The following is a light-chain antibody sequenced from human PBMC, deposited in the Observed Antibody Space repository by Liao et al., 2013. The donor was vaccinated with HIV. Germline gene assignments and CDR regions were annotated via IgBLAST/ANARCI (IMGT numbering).Light chain of an antibody. CDR2: EDD. CDR1: KLGQKY. J-gene: IGLJ2*01. Sequence: SYELTQAPSVSVSPGQTASITCSGDKLGQKYAWWYQQRPGQSPVLVIYEDDKRPSGIPDRFSGSNSGNIATLTVSGTQALDEADYYCQAWDGTTVIFGGGTKLTVL. V-gene: IGLV3-1*01. CDR3: QAWDGTTVI.